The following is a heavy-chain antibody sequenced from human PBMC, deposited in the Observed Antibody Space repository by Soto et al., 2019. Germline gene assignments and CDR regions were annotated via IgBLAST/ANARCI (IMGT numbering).Heavy chain of an antibody. D-gene: IGHD3-3*01. J-gene: IGHJ4*02. CDR3: AREVITIFGVVNKIFDY. CDR2: INPNSGNT. Sequence: ASVKVSCKASGYTFTGYYMHWVRQAPGQGLEWMGWINPNSGNTNYAQKLQGRVTMTTDTSISTAYMELRSLRSDDTAVYYCAREVITIFGVVNKIFDYWGQGTLVTVSS. CDR1: GYTFTGYY. V-gene: IGHV1-2*02.